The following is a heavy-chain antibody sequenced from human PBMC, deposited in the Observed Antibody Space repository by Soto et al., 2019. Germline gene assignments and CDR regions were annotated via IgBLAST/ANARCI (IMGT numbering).Heavy chain of an antibody. Sequence: SETLSLTCTVSGGSISSYYWSWIRQPPGKGLEWIGYIYYSGSTNYNPSLKSRVTISVDTSKNQFSLKLSSVTAADTAVYYCARRSQYCSGGSCQYYYYMDVWGKGTTVTVSS. D-gene: IGHD2-15*01. V-gene: IGHV4-59*01. CDR2: IYYSGST. J-gene: IGHJ6*03. CDR3: ARRSQYCSGGSCQYYYYMDV. CDR1: GGSISSYY.